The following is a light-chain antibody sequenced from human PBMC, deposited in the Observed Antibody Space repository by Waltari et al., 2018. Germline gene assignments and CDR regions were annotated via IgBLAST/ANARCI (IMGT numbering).Light chain of an antibody. CDR2: DAS. Sequence: EIVLTQSPAILSFSPGERATLSCRASPSVGTYLAWYQQRPGQSPRLLIYDASNRATGIPARFTGSGSETDFTLTISSLHPEDFAVFYCQQRRNWPLTFGGGTRVQI. CDR1: PSVGTY. CDR3: QQRRNWPLT. V-gene: IGKV3-11*01. J-gene: IGKJ4*01.